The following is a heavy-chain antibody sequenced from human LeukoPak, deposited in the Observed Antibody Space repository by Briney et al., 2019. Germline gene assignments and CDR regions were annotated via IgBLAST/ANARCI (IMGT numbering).Heavy chain of an antibody. V-gene: IGHV3-21*01. CDR3: AKARGVWLPHSRYWFDP. D-gene: IGHD5-12*01. CDR2: ISSSSSYI. Sequence: PGGSLRLSCAASGFTFSSYSMNWVRQAPGKGLEWVSSISSSSSYIYYADSEKGRFTISRDNSKNTLYLQMNSLRAEDTAVYYCAKARGVWLPHSRYWFDPWGQGTLVTVSS. J-gene: IGHJ5*02. CDR1: GFTFSSYS.